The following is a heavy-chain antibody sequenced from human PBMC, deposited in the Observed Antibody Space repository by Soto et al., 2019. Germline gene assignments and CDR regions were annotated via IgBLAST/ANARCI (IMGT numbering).Heavy chain of an antibody. D-gene: IGHD6-13*01. Sequence: QVQLQESGPGLVKPSETLSLTCTVSGGSVSSGSYYWSWIRQPPGKGLECVGYIYYSGSTNHNPSLKSRVTISVDTSKNQFSLKLSSVTAADTAVYYCARVPSSWGLVSYFAYWGQGTLVTVSS. CDR2: IYYSGST. CDR3: ARVPSSWGLVSYFAY. CDR1: GGSVSSGSYY. V-gene: IGHV4-61*01. J-gene: IGHJ4*02.